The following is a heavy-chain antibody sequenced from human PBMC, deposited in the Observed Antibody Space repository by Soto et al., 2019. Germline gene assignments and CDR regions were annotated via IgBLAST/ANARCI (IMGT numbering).Heavy chain of an antibody. V-gene: IGHV1-69*01. D-gene: IGHD2-2*01. J-gene: IGHJ4*02. CDR3: ARDRGGGFCSSTSCSLDY. CDR1: GGTFSSYA. Sequence: QVQLVQSGAEVKKPGSSVKVSCKASGGTFSSYAISWVRQAPGQGLEWMGGIIPIFGTANYAQKFQGRVTITADESTSTAYKELSSLRSEDTGVYYCARDRGGGFCSSTSCSLDYWGQGTLVTVSS. CDR2: IIPIFGTA.